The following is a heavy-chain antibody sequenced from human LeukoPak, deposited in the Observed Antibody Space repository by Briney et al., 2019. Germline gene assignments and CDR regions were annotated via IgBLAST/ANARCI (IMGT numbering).Heavy chain of an antibody. CDR1: GGSISSSSYY. CDR2: IYYSGST. Sequence: PSETLSLTCTVSGGSISSSSYYWGWIRQPPGKGLEWIGSIYYSGSTYDKPSLKSQVTISVDTSKNQFSLKLSSATAADTAVYYCATGPLVRGTYYYYYMDVWGKGTTVTVSS. D-gene: IGHD1-1*01. V-gene: IGHV4-39*01. CDR3: ATGPLVRGTYYYYYMDV. J-gene: IGHJ6*03.